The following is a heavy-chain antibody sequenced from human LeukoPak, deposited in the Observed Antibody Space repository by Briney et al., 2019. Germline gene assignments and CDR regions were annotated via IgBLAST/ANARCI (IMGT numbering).Heavy chain of an antibody. D-gene: IGHD1-1*01. Sequence: ASVKVSCKASGYTFISYVIHWLRRAPGQRLEWMGWINVGNGDTKYSQKFQGRVTIARDTSANTAYMELSSLRSEDTAIYYCAKDRGGTGDFDYWGQGTLVTVSP. CDR2: INVGNGDT. V-gene: IGHV1-3*01. CDR3: AKDRGGTGDFDY. J-gene: IGHJ4*02. CDR1: GYTFISYV.